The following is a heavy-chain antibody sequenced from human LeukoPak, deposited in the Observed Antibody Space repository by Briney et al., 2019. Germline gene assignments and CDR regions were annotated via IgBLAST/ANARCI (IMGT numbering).Heavy chain of an antibody. J-gene: IGHJ4*02. D-gene: IGHD1-26*01. CDR1: GYSFTSYW. CDR2: IYPGDSDT. Sequence: PGESLKISCNGSGYSFTSYWIGWVRQLPGKGVEGMGIIYPGDSDTKYSPSFQGQVTISADKSISTAYLQWSSLKASDTAMSYCAWGAYELDYWGQGTLVTVSS. CDR3: AWGAYELDY. V-gene: IGHV5-51*01.